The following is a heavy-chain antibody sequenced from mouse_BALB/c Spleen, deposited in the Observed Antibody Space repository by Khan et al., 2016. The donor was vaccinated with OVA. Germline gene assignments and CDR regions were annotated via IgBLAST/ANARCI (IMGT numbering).Heavy chain of an antibody. CDR3: ARSGYGNPFAY. D-gene: IGHD2-1*01. J-gene: IGHJ3*01. CDR2: INPSNGDT. V-gene: IGHV1S81*02. Sequence: QVQLQQPGAELVKPGASVKISCKASGYTFTSFYMYWVKQRPGQGLEWIGGINPSNGDTHFSEKFKSKATLTVDNSSTTAYMQFSSLTSEDSAVYYCARSGYGNPFAYWGQGTLGTVSA. CDR1: GYTFTSFY.